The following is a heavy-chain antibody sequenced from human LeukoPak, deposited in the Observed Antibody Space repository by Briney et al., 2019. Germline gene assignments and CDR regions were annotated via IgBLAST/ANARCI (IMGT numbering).Heavy chain of an antibody. CDR3: ARDAYGGDAFDI. Sequence: GGSLRLSCAASGFTFSSYSMNWVRQAPGKGLEWVSSISSSSTYIYYADSVKGRFTISRDNAKNSLYLQMNSLRAEDTAVYYCARDAYGGDAFDIWGQGTMVTVSS. J-gene: IGHJ3*02. CDR2: ISSSSTYI. V-gene: IGHV3-21*01. D-gene: IGHD4-23*01. CDR1: GFTFSSYS.